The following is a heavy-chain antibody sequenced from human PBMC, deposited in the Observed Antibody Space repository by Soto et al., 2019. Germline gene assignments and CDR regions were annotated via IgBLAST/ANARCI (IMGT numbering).Heavy chain of an antibody. CDR1: GGSISSYY. CDR3: ARLVVVAATRWFDY. D-gene: IGHD2-15*01. V-gene: IGHV4-59*08. Sequence: TSETLSLTCTVSGGSISSYYWSWIRQPPGKGLEWIGYIYYSGSTNYNPSLKSRVTISVDTSKNQFSLKLSSVTAADTAVYYCARLVVVAATRWFDYWGQGTLVTVS. J-gene: IGHJ4*02. CDR2: IYYSGST.